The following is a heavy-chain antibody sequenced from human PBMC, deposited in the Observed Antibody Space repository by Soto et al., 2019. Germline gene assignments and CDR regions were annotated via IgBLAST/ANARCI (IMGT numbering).Heavy chain of an antibody. D-gene: IGHD3-3*01. CDR3: ARDGDPGYSFWSGPLGGGRFDP. CDR2: IVPLFGTA. CDR1: GGTFGNTA. Sequence: QVQLVQSGAEVKEPGSSVNVSCKTSGGTFGNTAVTWVRQVPGQGLEWIGGIVPLFGTANYAQKFRGRVMIPADESTSTAYMDLSNLRSDDTAIYYCARDGDPGYSFWSGPLGGGRFDPWGQGTLVTVSS. V-gene: IGHV1-69*12. J-gene: IGHJ5*02.